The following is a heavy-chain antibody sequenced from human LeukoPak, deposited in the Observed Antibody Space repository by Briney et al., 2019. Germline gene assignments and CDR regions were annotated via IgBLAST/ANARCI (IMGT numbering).Heavy chain of an antibody. CDR3: ARVRRGTMVRGVSGWFDP. J-gene: IGHJ5*02. D-gene: IGHD3-10*01. CDR2: IDYSVST. CDR1: GGSISSGDYY. V-gene: IGHV4-30-4*01. Sequence: KPSETLSLTCTVSGGSISSGDYYWSWIRQPPGKGLEWIGYIDYSVSTFYNPSLKSRITISVDTSKKRFSLKLSSVTAADTAVSYCARVRRGTMVRGVSGWFDPWGQGTLVTVSS.